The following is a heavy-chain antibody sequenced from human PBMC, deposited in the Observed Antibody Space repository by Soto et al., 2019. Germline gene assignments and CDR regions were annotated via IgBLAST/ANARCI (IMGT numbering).Heavy chain of an antibody. CDR3: ARVKAQILSSGWYGGDDI. CDR1: GFTFSTYS. Sequence: EVQLLESGGGLVQPGGSLRLSCAASGFTFSTYSMTWVRQAPGKGLEWVSTFRDSGGSAHYADSVRGRFTISRDNSKNTLFLQMNSLRAEDTAVYYCARVKAQILSSGWYGGDDIWGQGTVVTVSS. CDR2: FRDSGGSA. D-gene: IGHD6-19*01. J-gene: IGHJ3*02. V-gene: IGHV3-23*01.